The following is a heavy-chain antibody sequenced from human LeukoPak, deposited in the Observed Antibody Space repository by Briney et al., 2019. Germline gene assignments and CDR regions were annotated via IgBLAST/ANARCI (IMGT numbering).Heavy chain of an antibody. CDR1: GGSVSSDSYY. Sequence: SETLSLTCTVSGGSVSSDSYYWSWIRQPPGKGLEWIGYIYDSGNTNYNPSLKSRVTISVDTSKNQFSLKVRSVTAADTAVYYCAKGEGDYWGQGTLVTVSS. J-gene: IGHJ4*02. V-gene: IGHV4-61*01. CDR2: IYDSGNT. CDR3: AKGEGDY. D-gene: IGHD2-21*01.